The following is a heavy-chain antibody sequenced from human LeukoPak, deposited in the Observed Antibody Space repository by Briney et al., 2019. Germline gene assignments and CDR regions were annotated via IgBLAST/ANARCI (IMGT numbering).Heavy chain of an antibody. CDR1: GYTFTSYG. CDR2: ISAYNGNT. CDR3: ARIVGGTRGNWFDP. D-gene: IGHD1-14*01. V-gene: IGHV1-18*01. Sequence: VSVKVSCKASGYTFTSYGISWVRQAPGQGLEWMGWISAYNGNTNYAQKLQGRVTMTTDTSTSTAYIELRSLRSDDTAVYYCARIVGGTRGNWFDPWGQGTLVTVSS. J-gene: IGHJ5*02.